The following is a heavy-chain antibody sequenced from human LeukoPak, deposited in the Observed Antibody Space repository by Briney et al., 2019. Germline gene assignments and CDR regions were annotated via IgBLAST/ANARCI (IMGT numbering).Heavy chain of an antibody. CDR2: ISYDGSNK. V-gene: IGHV3-30-3*01. CDR3: ARDQDALTGNGAFDI. D-gene: IGHD3-9*01. J-gene: IGHJ3*02. CDR1: EVTFSTYA. Sequence: PGRSLRLSCAGSEVTFSTYAMQWVRQAPGKGLEWVAVISYDGSNKYYADSVKGRFTISRDNSKNTLYLQMNSLRPEDSAVYYCARDQDALTGNGAFDIWGQGTMVTVSS.